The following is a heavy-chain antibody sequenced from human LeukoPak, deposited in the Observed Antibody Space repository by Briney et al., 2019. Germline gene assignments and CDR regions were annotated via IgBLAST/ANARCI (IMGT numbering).Heavy chain of an antibody. J-gene: IGHJ5*02. D-gene: IGHD6-13*01. CDR2: IYYSGST. CDR1: GGSISSSSYY. V-gene: IGHV4-39*01. Sequence: PSETLSLTCTVSGGSISSSSYYWGWIRQPPGKGLEWIGGIYYSGSTYYNPSLKSRVTISVDTSKNQFSLKLSSVTAADTAVYYCARQSSSWYTAYNWFDPWGQGTLVTVSS. CDR3: ARQSSSWYTAYNWFDP.